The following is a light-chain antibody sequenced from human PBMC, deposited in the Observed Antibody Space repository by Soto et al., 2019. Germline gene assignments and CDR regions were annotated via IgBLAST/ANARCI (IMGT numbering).Light chain of an antibody. J-gene: IGKJ1*01. CDR3: QQYNGHSTWT. V-gene: IGKV1-5*01. Sequence: DIQMTQSTSTLSASVGDRVTITCRASQPISKWLAWYQQKPGKDTKVLIWDAYTLQRGVTSSFSGSGSGTEYTLTISCLQHDDVSAYYFQQYNGHSTWTFGPGNKVDIK. CDR1: QPISKW. CDR2: DAY.